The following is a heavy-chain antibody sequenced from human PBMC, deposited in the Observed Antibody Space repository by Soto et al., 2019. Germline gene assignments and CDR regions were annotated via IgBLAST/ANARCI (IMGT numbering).Heavy chain of an antibody. CDR2: ISTHTGDG. Sequence: ASVKVSCKSSGYTFNTYGISWLRQAPGQGLEWMGWISTHTGDGNYAQRFQGRVTLTADTSTSTVYMELRSLRSDDTAVYYCARVDIVVVPAAIGMGYHYYGMDVWGKGTTVTVGS. J-gene: IGHJ6*04. V-gene: IGHV1-18*01. CDR1: GYTFNTYG. CDR3: ARVDIVVVPAAIGMGYHYYGMDV. D-gene: IGHD2-2*02.